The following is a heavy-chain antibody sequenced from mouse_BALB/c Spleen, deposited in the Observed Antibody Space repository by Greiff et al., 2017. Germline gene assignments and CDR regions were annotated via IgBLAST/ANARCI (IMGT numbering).Heavy chain of an antibody. J-gene: IGHJ2*01. V-gene: IGHV1-67*01. D-gene: IGHD1-1*01. CDR1: GYTFTDYA. CDR3: ARVFPITTGGYFDY. Sequence: VQLVESGPELVRPGVSVKISCKGSGYTFTDYAMHWVKQSHAKSLEWIGFISTYSGNTNYNQKFKGKATMTVDKSSSTAYMELARLTSEDSAIYYCARVFPITTGGYFDYWGQGTTLTVSS. CDR2: ISTYSGNT.